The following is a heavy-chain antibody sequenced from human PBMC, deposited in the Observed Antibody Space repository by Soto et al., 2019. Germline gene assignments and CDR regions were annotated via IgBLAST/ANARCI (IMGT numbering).Heavy chain of an antibody. V-gene: IGHV4-4*02. CDR1: GGSISSSNW. CDR3: ARVDSSGWSSFDY. CDR2: IYHSGST. D-gene: IGHD6-19*01. J-gene: IGHJ4*02. Sequence: PSETLSLTCAVSGGSISSSNWWSWVRQPPGKGLEWIGEIYHSGSTNYNPSLKSRVTISVDKSKNQFSLKLSSVTAADTAVYYCARVDSSGWSSFDYWGQGTLVTVSS.